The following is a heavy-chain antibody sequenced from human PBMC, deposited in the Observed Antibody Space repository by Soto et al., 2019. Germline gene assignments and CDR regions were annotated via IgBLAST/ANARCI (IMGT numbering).Heavy chain of an antibody. CDR3: ARVVKAGYCSGGSCSRAIQH. D-gene: IGHD2-15*01. CDR1: GYTFTSYG. J-gene: IGHJ1*01. V-gene: IGHV1-18*01. CDR2: ISAYNGNT. Sequence: ASVKVSCKASGYTFTSYGISWVRQAPGQGLEWMGWISAYNGNTNYAQKLQGRVTMTTDTSTSTAYMELRSLRSDDTAVYYCARVVKAGYCSGGSCSRAIQHWGQGTLVTVSS.